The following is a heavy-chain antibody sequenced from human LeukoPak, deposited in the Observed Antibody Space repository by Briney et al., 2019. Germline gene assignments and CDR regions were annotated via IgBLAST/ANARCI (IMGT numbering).Heavy chain of an antibody. CDR2: ISGSGGST. J-gene: IGHJ4*02. CDR1: GSTFSNYA. Sequence: PGGSLRLSCAASGSTFSNYAMSWVRQAPGKGLEWVSRISGSGGSTHYADSVKGRFTISRDNSKNTLYLQMNSLRAEDTAVYYCAKGRVYMVRGLTPFDYWGQGTLVTVSS. V-gene: IGHV3-23*01. D-gene: IGHD3-10*01. CDR3: AKGRVYMVRGLTPFDY.